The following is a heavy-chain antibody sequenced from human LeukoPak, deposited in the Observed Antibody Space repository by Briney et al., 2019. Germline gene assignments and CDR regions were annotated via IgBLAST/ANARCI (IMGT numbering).Heavy chain of an antibody. J-gene: IGHJ4*02. CDR2: INHSGST. Sequence: PSETLSLTCAVCGGSFSGYYWSWIRQPPGKGLEWIGEINHSGSTNYNPSLKSRVTISVDTSKNQFSLKLSSVTAADTAVYYCARLCSSTSCYKGEDDYWGQGTLVTVSS. D-gene: IGHD2-2*02. V-gene: IGHV4-34*01. CDR1: GGSFSGYY. CDR3: ARLCSSTSCYKGEDDY.